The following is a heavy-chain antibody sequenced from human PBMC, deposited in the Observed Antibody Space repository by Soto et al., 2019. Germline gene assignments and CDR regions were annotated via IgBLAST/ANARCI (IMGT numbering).Heavy chain of an antibody. J-gene: IGHJ4*02. CDR1: SGSISSSSYY. Sequence: SETLSLTCTVSSGSISSSSYYWGWIRQPPGKGLEWIGSIYYSGSTYYNPSLKSRVSISVDTSKNQFSLKLSSVTAADTAVYYCARHDIVVVVAATAAFFDYWGQGTLVTVSS. CDR3: ARHDIVVVVAATAAFFDY. D-gene: IGHD2-15*01. CDR2: IYYSGST. V-gene: IGHV4-39*01.